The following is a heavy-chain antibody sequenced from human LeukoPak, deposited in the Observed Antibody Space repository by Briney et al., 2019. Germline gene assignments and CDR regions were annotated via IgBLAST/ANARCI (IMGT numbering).Heavy chain of an antibody. V-gene: IGHV3-30-3*01. D-gene: IGHD3-9*01. Sequence: PGGSLRLSCAASGFTFSSYAMHWVRQAPGKGLEWVAVISYDGSNKYYAASVKGRFTISRDNSKNTLYLQMNSLRAEDTAVYYCARGHNFGRFHPFDYWGQGTPVTLSS. CDR1: GFTFSSYA. CDR3: ARGHNFGRFHPFDY. J-gene: IGHJ4*02. CDR2: ISYDGSNK.